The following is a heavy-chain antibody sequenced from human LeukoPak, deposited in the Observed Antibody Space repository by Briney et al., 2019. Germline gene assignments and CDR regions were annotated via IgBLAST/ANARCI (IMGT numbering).Heavy chain of an antibody. Sequence: GGSLRLSCAPSAFTVSSNYMRWVRQAPRKGLGWVSVIYSVGSTYYADSVKGQFPFSRDNSKNTLYLQMNSLRAEDTAVYYCARRGASWYYFDYWGQGTLVTVS. CDR3: ARRGASWYYFDY. J-gene: IGHJ4*02. D-gene: IGHD6-13*01. CDR2: IYSVGST. V-gene: IGHV3-66*01. CDR1: AFTVSSNY.